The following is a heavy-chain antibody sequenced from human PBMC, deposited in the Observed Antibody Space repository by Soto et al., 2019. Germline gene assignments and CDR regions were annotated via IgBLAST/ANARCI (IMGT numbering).Heavy chain of an antibody. CDR3: AKDRGPWAAAAGTGYFDC. CDR2: ISYDGSNK. V-gene: IGHV3-30*18. CDR1: GFTFSSYG. J-gene: IGHJ4*02. D-gene: IGHD6-13*01. Sequence: QVQLVESGGGVVQPGRSLRLSCAASGFTFSSYGMHWVRQAPGKGLECVAVISYDGSNKYYADSVKGRFTISRDNSKNTLYLQMSSLRAEDTAVYYCAKDRGPWAAAAGTGYFDCWGQGTLVTVSS.